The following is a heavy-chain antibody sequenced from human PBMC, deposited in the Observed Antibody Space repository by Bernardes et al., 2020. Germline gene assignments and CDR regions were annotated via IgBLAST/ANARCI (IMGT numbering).Heavy chain of an antibody. CDR2: IHYSGST. CDR1: GGSISSSSYY. D-gene: IGHD5-12*01. J-gene: IGHJ2*01. CDR3: ARRGGWLQTQLLLRYFDL. V-gene: IGHV4-39*01. Sequence: SETLSLTCTVSGGSISSSSYYWGWIRQPPGNGLEWIGSIHYSGSTYYNPSLKSRVTISVDTSKNQFSLKLSSVTAADTAVYYCARRGGWLQTQLLLRYFDLWGRGTLVTVSS.